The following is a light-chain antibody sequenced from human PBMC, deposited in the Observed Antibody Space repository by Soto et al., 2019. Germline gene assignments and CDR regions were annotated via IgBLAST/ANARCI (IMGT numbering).Light chain of an antibody. J-gene: IGKJ1*01. CDR2: LGS. CDR1: QSLLHSNGYNY. Sequence: DIVMTQSPLSLPVTPGEPASISCRSSQSLLHSNGYNYLDWYLQKPGQSPQLLIYLGSNRASGVPDRFRGSGSGTDFTMKISRVGAEDVAVYYCMQPLQSWKLGQGTKV. V-gene: IGKV2-28*01. CDR3: MQPLQSWK.